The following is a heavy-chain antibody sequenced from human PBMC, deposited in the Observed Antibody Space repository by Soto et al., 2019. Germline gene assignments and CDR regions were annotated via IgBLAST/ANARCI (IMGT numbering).Heavy chain of an antibody. Sequence: PSETLSLTCAVSGYSISSSNWWGWIRQPPGKGLEWIGYIYYSGTTYYNPSLKSRVTISVDTSKNQFSLKLSSVTAADTAVYYCARAHRGVLVPAATYYYYGMDVWGQGTTVTVSS. J-gene: IGHJ6*02. CDR1: GYSISSSNW. D-gene: IGHD2-2*01. CDR2: IYYSGTT. CDR3: ARAHRGVLVPAATYYYYGMDV. V-gene: IGHV4-28*03.